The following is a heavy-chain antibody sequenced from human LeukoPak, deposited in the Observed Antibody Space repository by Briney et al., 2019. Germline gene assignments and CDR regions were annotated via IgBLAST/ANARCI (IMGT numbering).Heavy chain of an antibody. CDR3: VKDLARYYDTSGYEYFDY. CDR2: IGSNGDRT. V-gene: IGHV3-23*01. CDR1: GFTFRSYA. D-gene: IGHD3-22*01. J-gene: IGHJ4*02. Sequence: GGSLRLSCAASGFTFRSYAMSWVRQSSGKGLEWVSIIGSNGDRTFYADSVKGRFTISRDNSKNTLYLQMNSLRGEDTAVYYCVKDLARYYDTSGYEYFDYWGQGTLVSVSS.